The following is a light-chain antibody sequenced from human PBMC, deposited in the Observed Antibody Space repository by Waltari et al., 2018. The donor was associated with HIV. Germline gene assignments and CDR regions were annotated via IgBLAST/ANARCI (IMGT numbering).Light chain of an antibody. J-gene: IGLJ3*02. CDR3: SSSVGSNRV. Sequence: QSALTQPPSASGSPGQSVTISCTGISSDVGDYNDVSWYQQHPGKAPQLMIHEVNNRPSDVPDRFSGANSGNTASLTVSGLQAEDEADYYCSSSVGSNRVFGGGTKLTVL. V-gene: IGLV2-8*01. CDR1: SSDVGDYND. CDR2: EVN.